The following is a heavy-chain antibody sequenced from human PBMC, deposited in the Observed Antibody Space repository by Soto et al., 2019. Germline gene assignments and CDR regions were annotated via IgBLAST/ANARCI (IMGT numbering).Heavy chain of an antibody. Sequence: SETLSLTCTVSGGSISSGDYYWSWIRQPPGKGLEWIGYIYYSGSTYYNPSLKSRVTISVDTSKNQFSLKLSSVTAADTAVYYCARDSSSEDIVVVPAATARMDVWGQGTTVTVSS. CDR3: ARDSSSEDIVVVPAATARMDV. CDR1: GGSISSGDYY. D-gene: IGHD2-2*01. J-gene: IGHJ6*02. V-gene: IGHV4-30-4*01. CDR2: IYYSGST.